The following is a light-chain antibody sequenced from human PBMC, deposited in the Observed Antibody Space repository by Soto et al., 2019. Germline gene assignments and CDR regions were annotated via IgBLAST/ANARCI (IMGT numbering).Light chain of an antibody. CDR3: AAWDDGLSVWV. J-gene: IGLJ3*02. V-gene: IGLV1-47*01. CDR2: RNN. CDR1: TSNIGSNY. Sequence: QSVVTQPTSASGTPGQRVTISCSGSTSNIGSNYVYWYQQLPRTAPKLLIYRNNQRPSGVPDRFSASKSGTSASLAISGLRSEDEADYYCAAWDDGLSVWVFGGGTKFTVL.